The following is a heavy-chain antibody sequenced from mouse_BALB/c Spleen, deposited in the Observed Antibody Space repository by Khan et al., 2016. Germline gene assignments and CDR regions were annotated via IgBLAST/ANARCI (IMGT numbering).Heavy chain of an antibody. CDR2: INPDSSTI. Sequence: EVKLLESGGGLVQPGGSLKLSCAASGFDFSRYWMSWVRQAPGKGLEWIGEINPDSSTINYTPSLKDKFIISRDNAKNTLYLQMSKVRSEDTALXYGARLGYYGYFDYWGQGTTLTVSS. D-gene: IGHD1-1*01. CDR1: GFDFSRYW. V-gene: IGHV4-1*02. CDR3: ARLGYYGYFDY. J-gene: IGHJ2*01.